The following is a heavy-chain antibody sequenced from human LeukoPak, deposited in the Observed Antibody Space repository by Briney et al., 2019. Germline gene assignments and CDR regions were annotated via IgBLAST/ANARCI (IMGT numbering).Heavy chain of an antibody. D-gene: IGHD5-18*01. Sequence: ASVKVSCKASGYNFSNYGIGWVRQAPRQRLEWMVWITAGNGNTNYAQKVQGRVTMTTDTSTSTAYMELRSLRSDDTAVYFCARDSARGYSYGYNAFDIWGQGTMVTVSS. J-gene: IGHJ3*02. V-gene: IGHV1-18*01. CDR1: GYNFSNYG. CDR2: ITAGNGNT. CDR3: ARDSARGYSYGYNAFDI.